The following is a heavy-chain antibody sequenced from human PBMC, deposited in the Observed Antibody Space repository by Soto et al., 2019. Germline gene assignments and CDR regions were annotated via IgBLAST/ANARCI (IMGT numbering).Heavy chain of an antibody. CDR3: AKNLGGEYSSGWDAFDI. D-gene: IGHD6-19*01. J-gene: IGHJ3*02. V-gene: IGHV3-23*01. CDR2: ISGSGGST. Sequence: GGSLRLSCAASGFTFSSYAMSWVRQAPGKGLEWVSAISGSGGSTYYADSVKGRFTISRDNSKNTLYLQMNSLRAEDTAVYYCAKNLGGEYSSGWDAFDIWGQGTMVTVSS. CDR1: GFTFSSYA.